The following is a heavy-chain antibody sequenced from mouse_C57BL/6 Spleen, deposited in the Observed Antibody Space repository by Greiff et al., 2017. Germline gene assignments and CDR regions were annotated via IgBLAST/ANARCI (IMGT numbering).Heavy chain of an antibody. CDR2: INYDGSST. CDR3: ARDDYYGSSLDY. D-gene: IGHD1-1*01. J-gene: IGHJ2*01. V-gene: IGHV5-16*01. CDR1: GFTFSDYY. Sequence: EVKVVESEGGLVQPGSSMKLSCTASGFTFSDYYMAWVRQVPEKGLEWVANINYDGSSTYYLDSLKSRFIISRDNAKNILYLQMSSLKSEDTATYYCARDDYYGSSLDYWGQGTTLPVSS.